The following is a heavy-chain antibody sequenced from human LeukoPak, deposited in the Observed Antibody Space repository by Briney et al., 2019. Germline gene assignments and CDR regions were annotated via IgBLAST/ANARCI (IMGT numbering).Heavy chain of an antibody. V-gene: IGHV4-59*13. D-gene: IGHD1-26*01. CDR2: ISYSGTT. CDR3: ARNPSGSYYYYMDV. CDR1: GGSISCYY. J-gene: IGHJ6*03. Sequence: SETLLLTCSGYGGSISCYYWSWIRQPPGKGLGRIGYISYSGTTNYNPSLKSRVTISVATSRNQFSLKLYSVTAADTAVYYCARNPSGSYYYYMDVWGIGTTVTISS.